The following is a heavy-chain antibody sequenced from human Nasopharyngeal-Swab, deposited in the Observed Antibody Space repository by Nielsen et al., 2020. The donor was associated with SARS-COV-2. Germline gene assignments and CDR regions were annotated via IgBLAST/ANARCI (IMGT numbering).Heavy chain of an antibody. CDR2: VTGSGYGT. CDR3: ARKDVFAYGVDAFDI. D-gene: IGHD3-10*01. Sequence: ESLNISCAASGFTFSSYAMTWVRQAPGKGLEWVSVVTGSGYGTDYADSVKGRFTISRDNAKNTLYLQMNSLRAEDTAVYYCARKDVFAYGVDAFDIWGQGTMVTVSS. V-gene: IGHV3-23*01. CDR1: GFTFSSYA. J-gene: IGHJ3*02.